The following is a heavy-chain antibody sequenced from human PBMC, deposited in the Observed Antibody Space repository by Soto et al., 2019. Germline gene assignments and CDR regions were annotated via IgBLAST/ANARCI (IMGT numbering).Heavy chain of an antibody. CDR3: ARDPITIFGVVHSYYYYYGMDA. CDR2: ISAYNGNT. Sequence: XSVKFSCKASVYTFTRYGISGVRQAPGQGLEWMGWISAYNGNTNYAQKLQGRVTMTTDTSTSTAYMELRSLRSDDTAVYYCARDPITIFGVVHSYYYYYGMDAWGQGPTVTVSS. J-gene: IGHJ6*02. CDR1: VYTFTRYG. D-gene: IGHD3-3*01. V-gene: IGHV1-18*01.